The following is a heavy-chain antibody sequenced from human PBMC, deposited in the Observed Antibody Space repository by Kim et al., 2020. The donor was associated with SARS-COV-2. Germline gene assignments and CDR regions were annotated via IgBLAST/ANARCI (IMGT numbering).Heavy chain of an antibody. V-gene: IGHV3-23*01. Sequence: STYYADSVKGRFTISRDNSKNTLYLQVNSLRAEDTAVYYCAKRNPYYFDYWGQGTLVTVSS. J-gene: IGHJ4*02. CDR3: AKRNPYYFDY. CDR2: ST.